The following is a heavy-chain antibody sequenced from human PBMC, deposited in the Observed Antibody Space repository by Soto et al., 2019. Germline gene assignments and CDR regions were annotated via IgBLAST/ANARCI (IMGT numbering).Heavy chain of an antibody. V-gene: IGHV4-59*03. J-gene: IGHJ6*03. CDR2: ICNSETT. D-gene: IGHD3-22*01. CDR1: GGSIRSYC. Sequence: SETLSLTCTVSGGSIRSYCWTWIRQPPGEGLEWIGCICNSETTNYNPSLKSRVAISIDTQKNQFSLQLSSVTAADTAFYCAGGGSIVVATRRLMDVWGKGTTVTVSS. CDR3: AGGGSIVVATRRLMDV.